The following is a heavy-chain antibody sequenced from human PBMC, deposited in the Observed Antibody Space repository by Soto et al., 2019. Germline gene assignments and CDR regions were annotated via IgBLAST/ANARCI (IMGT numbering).Heavy chain of an antibody. V-gene: IGHV3-30-3*01. CDR2: ISYDGSDK. Sequence: QVRLEESGGGVVQPGRSLRLSCPVSLFIFSSYTMHWVRQAPGEGLEWVALISYDGSDKYYAESVKGRFTISRDISKNTLYLQMNSXXPXXTAVYYXAKAXXXGXNRFGLDVWGQGTTVTV. J-gene: IGHJ6*02. D-gene: IGHD3-3*01. CDR1: LFIFSSYT. CDR3: AKAXXXGXNRFGLDV.